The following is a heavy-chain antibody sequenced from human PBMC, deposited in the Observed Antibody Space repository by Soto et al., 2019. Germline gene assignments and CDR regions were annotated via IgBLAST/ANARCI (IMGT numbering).Heavy chain of an antibody. J-gene: IGHJ4*01. CDR3: ARSLGTVYDSLPDY. D-gene: IGHD3-22*01. CDR1: VGSFSSGTYY. Sequence: MXTDTLSLPCTVSVGSFSSGTYYWICIGQPPGKGLEWIGYIYYPGSTNYNPSLKSRVTISIDTSKNQFSLKLSSVTAADTAVFYCARSLGTVYDSLPDYWGQGTLVTVSS. CDR2: IYYPGST. V-gene: IGHV4-61*01.